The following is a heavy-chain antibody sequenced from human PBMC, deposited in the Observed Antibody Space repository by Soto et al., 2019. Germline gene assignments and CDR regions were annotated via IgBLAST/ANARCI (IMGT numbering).Heavy chain of an antibody. J-gene: IGHJ5*02. CDR3: ARDHGYSSSWSNWFDP. V-gene: IGHV3-21*01. CDR2: ISSSSSYI. D-gene: IGHD6-13*01. Sequence: ESGGGLVKPGGSLRLSCAASGFTFSSYSMNWVRQAPGKGLEWVSSISSSSSYIYYADSVKGRFTISRDNAKNSLYLQMNSLRAEDTAVYYCARDHGYSSSWSNWFDPWGQGTLVTVSS. CDR1: GFTFSSYS.